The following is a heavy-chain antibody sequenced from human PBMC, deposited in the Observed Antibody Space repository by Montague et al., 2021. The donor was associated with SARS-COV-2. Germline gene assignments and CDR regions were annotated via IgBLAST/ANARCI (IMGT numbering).Heavy chain of an antibody. CDR1: GGSISSYY. CDR2: IYYSGST. V-gene: IGHV4-59*01. J-gene: IGHJ3*02. D-gene: IGHD5-18*01. CDR3: ARGSYGPDALDI. Sequence: SETLSLTCTVSGGSISSYYWCWIRQPPGKGLEWIGYIYYSGSTNYNPSLKSRVTISLDTSKNQFSLKLNSVTAADTAVYYCARGSYGPDALDIWGQGTRVTVSS.